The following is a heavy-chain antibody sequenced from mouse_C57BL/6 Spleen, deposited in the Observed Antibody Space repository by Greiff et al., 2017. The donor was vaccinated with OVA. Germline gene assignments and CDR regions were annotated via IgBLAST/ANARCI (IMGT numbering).Heavy chain of an antibody. D-gene: IGHD2-1*01. Sequence: EVQLVESGGGLVKPGGSLKLSCAASGFTFSSYAMSWVRQTPEKRLEWVATISDGGSYTYYPDNVKGRFTISRDNAKNNLYLQMSHLKSEDTAMYYCARETDGNYESYYAMDYWGQGTSVTVSS. CDR1: GFTFSSYA. V-gene: IGHV5-4*01. CDR2: ISDGGSYT. CDR3: ARETDGNYESYYAMDY. J-gene: IGHJ4*01.